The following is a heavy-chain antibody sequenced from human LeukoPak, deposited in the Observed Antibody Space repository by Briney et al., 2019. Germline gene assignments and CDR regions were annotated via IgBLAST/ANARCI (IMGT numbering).Heavy chain of an antibody. CDR3: AREKGDSSGYYYPGPDY. CDR2: MNPNSGNT. Sequence: VASVKVSCKASGYTFTSYDINWVRQATGQGLEWMGWMNPNSGNTGYAQKFQGRVTMTRDTSISTAYMELSRLRSDDTAVYYCAREKGDSSGYYYPGPDYWGQGTLVTVSS. V-gene: IGHV1-8*01. CDR1: GYTFTSYD. D-gene: IGHD3-22*01. J-gene: IGHJ4*02.